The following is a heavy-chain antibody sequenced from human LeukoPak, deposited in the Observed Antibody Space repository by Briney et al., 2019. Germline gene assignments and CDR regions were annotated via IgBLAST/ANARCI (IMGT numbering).Heavy chain of an antibody. Sequence: SETLSLTCAVSSGSLSGYYWSWIRQPPGKGLEWIGEIDPSGGTNYNPSLKSRVTISADTSKNQFSLKLSYVTAADTAVYYCARGQILGYWGQGTLVTVSS. V-gene: IGHV4-34*01. D-gene: IGHD3-16*01. CDR1: SGSLSGYY. CDR2: IDPSGGT. J-gene: IGHJ4*02. CDR3: ARGQILGY.